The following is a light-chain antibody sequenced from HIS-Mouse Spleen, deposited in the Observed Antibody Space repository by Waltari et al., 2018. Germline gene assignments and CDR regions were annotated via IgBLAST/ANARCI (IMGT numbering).Light chain of an antibody. CDR3: QVWDSSSDHWV. J-gene: IGLJ3*02. CDR1: NIGRKS. V-gene: IGLV3-21*02. CDR2: DDI. Sequence: SYVLTQPPSVSVAPGQTARLTSGGNNIGRKSVHWYQQKPGQAPVLVVYDDIDRPSGIPERFSGSNSGNTATLTISRVEAGDEADYYCQVWDSSSDHWVFGGGTKLTVL.